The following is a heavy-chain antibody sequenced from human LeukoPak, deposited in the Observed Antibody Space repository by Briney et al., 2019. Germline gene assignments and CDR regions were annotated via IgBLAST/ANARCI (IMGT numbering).Heavy chain of an antibody. Sequence: SETLSLTCSVSGGSISSRSYYWGWIRHPPGKGLEWIGSISYSASTYYNPSLKSRVTISVDTSKNQFSLKLSSVTAADTAVYYCARNQLSGWFDPWGQGTLVTVSS. CDR3: ARNQLSGWFDP. J-gene: IGHJ5*02. V-gene: IGHV4-39*07. CDR1: GGSISSRSYY. D-gene: IGHD3-10*01. CDR2: ISYSAST.